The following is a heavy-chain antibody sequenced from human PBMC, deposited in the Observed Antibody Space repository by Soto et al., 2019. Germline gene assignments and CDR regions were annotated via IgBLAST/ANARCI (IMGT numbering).Heavy chain of an antibody. Sequence: GGSLRLSCTASGFTFSNYAMSWVRQAPGKGLEWVSTFSSGGGGTYYADSVKGRFTISRDNSKNTLSLQMNSLRAEDTAVYYCTKAFRYCSGANFFIFDFWGLGSLVT. D-gene: IGHD2-15*01. CDR1: GFTFSNYA. V-gene: IGHV3-23*01. J-gene: IGHJ5*01. CDR2: FSSGGGGT. CDR3: TKAFRYCSGANFFIFDF.